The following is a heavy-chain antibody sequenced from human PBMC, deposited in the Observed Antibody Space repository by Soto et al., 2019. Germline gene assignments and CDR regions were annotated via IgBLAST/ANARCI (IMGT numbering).Heavy chain of an antibody. CDR2: ISGSGGST. CDR3: AKDRVGMVRGQYYFDY. CDR1: GFTFSSYA. J-gene: IGHJ4*02. V-gene: IGHV3-23*01. D-gene: IGHD3-10*01. Sequence: GGSLRLSCAASGFTFSSYAMSWVRQAPGKGLEWVSAISGSGGSTYYADSVKGRFTISRDNSKNTLYLQMNSLRAEDTAVYYCAKDRVGMVRGQYYFDYWGQGTLVTVSS.